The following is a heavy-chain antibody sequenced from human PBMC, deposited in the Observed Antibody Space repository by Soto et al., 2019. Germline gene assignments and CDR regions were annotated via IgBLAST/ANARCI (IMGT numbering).Heavy chain of an antibody. J-gene: IGHJ2*01. Sequence: EVQLVESGGGLVQPGGSLKLSCAASGFAFSGSAMHWVRQAPGKGLEWVGRIRSKGNNYATAYAASVKGRFTISRDDSKNAASLQMNSLKTEDTAVYFCAKPGLSEEWGRYYGLWGRGTLVTVSS. CDR1: GFAFSGSA. V-gene: IGHV3-73*02. CDR3: AKPGLSEEWGRYYGL. CDR2: IRSKGNNYAT. D-gene: IGHD3-3*01.